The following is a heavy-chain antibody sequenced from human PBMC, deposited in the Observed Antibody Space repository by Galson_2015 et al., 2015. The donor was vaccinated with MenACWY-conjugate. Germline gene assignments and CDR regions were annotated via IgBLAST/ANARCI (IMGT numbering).Heavy chain of an antibody. CDR2: IYLNGIT. V-gene: IGHV4-4*02. Sequence: ETLSLTCAVSGDSIASSNYWSWVRQPLGRGLEWIGEIYLNGITNYNPSLKSRVVISIDRSNNQLSLKLPSVTAADTAVYYCTRRKSLGAAAVVFDSWGLGILVTVS. CDR3: TRRKSLGAAAVVFDS. J-gene: IGHJ4*02. D-gene: IGHD6-13*01. CDR1: GDSIASSNY.